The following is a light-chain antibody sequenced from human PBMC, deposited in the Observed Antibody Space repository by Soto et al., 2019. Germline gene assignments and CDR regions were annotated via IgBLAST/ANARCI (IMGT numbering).Light chain of an antibody. V-gene: IGKV1-9*01. CDR2: AAS. Sequence: DLQLTQSPSFLSASVGDRVTITCRASQGISSYLAWYQQKPGKAPKLLIYAASTLQSGVPSRFSGSGSGTEFTLTISSLQPEDFATYYCQQLNSYPVFGGGTKVEIK. CDR1: QGISSY. CDR3: QQLNSYPV. J-gene: IGKJ4*01.